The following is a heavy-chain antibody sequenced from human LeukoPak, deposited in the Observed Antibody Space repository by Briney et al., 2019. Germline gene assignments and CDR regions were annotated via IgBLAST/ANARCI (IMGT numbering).Heavy chain of an antibody. CDR1: GGSISSGDYY. CDR3: ARTYSYGYFDY. J-gene: IGHJ4*02. V-gene: IGHV4-39*01. CDR2: IYYSGST. D-gene: IGHD5-18*01. Sequence: MPSQTLSLTCTVSGGSISSGDYYWSWIRQPPGKGLEWIGSIYYSGSTYYNPSLKSRVTISVDTSKNQFSLKLSSVTAADTAVYYCARTYSYGYFDYWGQGTLVTVSS.